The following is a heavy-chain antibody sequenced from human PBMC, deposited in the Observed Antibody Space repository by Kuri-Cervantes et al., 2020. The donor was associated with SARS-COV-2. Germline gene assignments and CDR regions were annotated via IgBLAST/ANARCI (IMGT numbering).Heavy chain of an antibody. CDR2: IIPIFGTA. D-gene: IGHD4-17*01. CDR3: ATALAVTMNWFDP. V-gene: IGHV1-69*06. J-gene: IGHJ5*02. Sequence: SVKVSCKASGGTFSSYAISWVRQAPGQGLEWMGGIIPIFGTANYAQKFQGRVTMTEDTSTDTAYMELSSLRSEDTAVYYCATALAVTMNWFDPWGQGTLVTVSS. CDR1: GGTFSSYA.